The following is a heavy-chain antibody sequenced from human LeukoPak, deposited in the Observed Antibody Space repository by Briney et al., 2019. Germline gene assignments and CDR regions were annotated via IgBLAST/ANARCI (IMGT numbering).Heavy chain of an antibody. CDR3: ARGGKGSWFDP. J-gene: IGHJ5*02. Sequence: PSETLSLTCTVSGGSISSYYWSWIRQPPGKGLEWIGYIYYSGSTNYNPSLKSRVTISVDTSKNQFSLKLSSVTAADTAVYYCARGGKGSWFDPWGQGTLVTVSS. CDR2: IYYSGST. CDR1: GGSISSYY. V-gene: IGHV4-59*08. D-gene: IGHD1-1*01.